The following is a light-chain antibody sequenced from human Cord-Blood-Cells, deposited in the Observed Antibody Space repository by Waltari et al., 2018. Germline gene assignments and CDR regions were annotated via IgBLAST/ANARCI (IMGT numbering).Light chain of an antibody. CDR1: SLRSYY. CDR3: NSRDSSGNHLV. Sequence: SSWLTQDPAVSVALGQTVRITCQGDSLRSYYASWYQQKPGQAPVLVIYGKNNRPSGIPDRFSGSSSGNTASLTITGAQAEDEADYYCNSRDSSGNHLVFGTGTKVTVL. CDR2: GKN. V-gene: IGLV3-19*01. J-gene: IGLJ1*01.